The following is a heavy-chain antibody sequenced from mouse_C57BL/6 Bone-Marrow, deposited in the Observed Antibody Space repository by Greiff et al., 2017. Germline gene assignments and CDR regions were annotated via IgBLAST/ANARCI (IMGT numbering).Heavy chain of an antibody. V-gene: IGHV1-52*01. J-gene: IGHJ4*01. CDR3: AGRLGAMDY. Sequence: VQLLQPGAELVRPGSSVKLSCTASGYTFTSYWMHWVKQRPIQGLEWIGNIDPSDSEPHYNQTVTCKATLTVDKSSSTAYMQLSSLTSEDAVVYYCAGRLGAMDYWGQGTSVTVSS. CDR1: GYTFTSYW. D-gene: IGHD2-13*01. CDR2: IDPSDSEP.